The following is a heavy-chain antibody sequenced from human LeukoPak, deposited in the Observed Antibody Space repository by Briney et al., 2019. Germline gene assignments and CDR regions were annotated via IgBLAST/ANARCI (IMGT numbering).Heavy chain of an antibody. CDR2: IYYSGST. CDR1: GGSISSGSYY. CDR3: ARVHSYYYDSSGYYYDY. D-gene: IGHD3-22*01. V-gene: IGHV4-61*01. Sequence: PSETLSLTCTVSGGSISSGSYYWSWIRQPPGKGLEWIGYIYYSGSTSYNPSLKSRVTISVDTSKNQFSLKLSSVTAADTAVYYCARVHSYYYDSSGYYYDYWGQGTLVTVSS. J-gene: IGHJ4*02.